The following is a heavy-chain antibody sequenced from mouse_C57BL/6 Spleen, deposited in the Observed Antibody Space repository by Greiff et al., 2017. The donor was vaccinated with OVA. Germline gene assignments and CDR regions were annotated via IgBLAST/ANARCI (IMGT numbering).Heavy chain of an antibody. CDR3: ARKGYCNLYAMDY. D-gene: IGHD2-1*01. J-gene: IGHJ4*01. CDR1: GFTFSDSG. CDR2: ISSGSSTL. V-gene: IGHV5-17*01. Sequence: EVKLMESGGGLVKPGGSLKLSCAASGFTFSDSGMHWVRPAPETGLEWVAYISSGSSTLYYADTVKGRFTISRDNAKNTLYLQMTSLMSEDTAMYYCARKGYCNLYAMDYWGQGTSVTVSS.